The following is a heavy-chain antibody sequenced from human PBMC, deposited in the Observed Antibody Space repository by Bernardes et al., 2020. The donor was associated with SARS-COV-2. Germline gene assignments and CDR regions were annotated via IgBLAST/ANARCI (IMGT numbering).Heavy chain of an antibody. V-gene: IGHV4-31*03. J-gene: IGHJ5*02. CDR1: GGSISSGGYY. D-gene: IGHD3-3*01. Sequence: TLSLTCTVSGGSISSGGYYWSWIRQHPGKGLEWIGYIYYSGSTYYNPSLKSRITMSVDTSKNQFSLKLSSVTAADTAVYYCARGIPQSITIFGVVIPGNWFDPWGQGTLVTVSS. CDR2: IYYSGST. CDR3: ARGIPQSITIFGVVIPGNWFDP.